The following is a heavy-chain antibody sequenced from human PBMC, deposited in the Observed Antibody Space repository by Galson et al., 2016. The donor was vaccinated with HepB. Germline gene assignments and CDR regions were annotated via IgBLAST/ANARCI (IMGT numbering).Heavy chain of an antibody. V-gene: IGHV3-23*01. CDR2: ISGSGANT. CDR1: GFSFSDYA. Sequence: SLRLSCAASGFSFSDYAMTWVRQAPGKGLEWVSTISGSGANTYYADSAKGRFAISRDNAKNSLYLQMNSLRDEDSAVYFCARGAVGATILGNWFDPWGQGTLVTVSS. CDR3: ARGAVGATILGNWFDP. J-gene: IGHJ5*02. D-gene: IGHD1-26*01.